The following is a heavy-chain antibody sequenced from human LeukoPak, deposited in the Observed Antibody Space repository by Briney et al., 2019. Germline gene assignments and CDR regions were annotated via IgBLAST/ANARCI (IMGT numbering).Heavy chain of an antibody. J-gene: IGHJ4*02. Sequence: GGSLRLSFSPSGFTFISYAMHWVRQPPGKGLEYFSPIISNGGSKSYADLVKGRFTISRDNSKNTLYLQMSSLRAEDTAVYYCVPGGGGFWGQGTLVTVSS. CDR2: IISNGGSK. CDR1: GFTFISYA. D-gene: IGHD3-16*01. CDR3: VPGGGGF. V-gene: IGHV3-64D*06.